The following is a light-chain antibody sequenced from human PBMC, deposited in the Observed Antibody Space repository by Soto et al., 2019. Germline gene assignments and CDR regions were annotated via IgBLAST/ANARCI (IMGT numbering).Light chain of an antibody. Sequence: EIVLTQSPGTLSLSPGERASISCRASQTVISSYLAWYQHKPAQAPRLLIYGASSRATGIPDRFSGSGSGTDFTLTISRLEHEDFAVYYCQQNGNSLFTFGPGTKVEIK. CDR1: QTVISSY. J-gene: IGKJ3*01. CDR3: QQNGNSLFT. CDR2: GAS. V-gene: IGKV3-20*01.